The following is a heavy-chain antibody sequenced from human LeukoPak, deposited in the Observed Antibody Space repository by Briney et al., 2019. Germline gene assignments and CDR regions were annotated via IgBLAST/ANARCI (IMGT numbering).Heavy chain of an antibody. V-gene: IGHV4-39*01. CDR3: ARQGGSYIWFDP. CDR2: MYYTGRT. D-gene: IGHD1-26*01. J-gene: IGHJ5*02. CDR1: GGSISSSTYY. Sequence: SETLSLTCTVSGGSISSSTYYWGWIRQPPGKGLECIGSMYYTGRTYYNPSLKGRVTISVDTSKNQFSLRLRSVTAADTAVYYCARQGGSYIWFDPWGQGTLVTVSS.